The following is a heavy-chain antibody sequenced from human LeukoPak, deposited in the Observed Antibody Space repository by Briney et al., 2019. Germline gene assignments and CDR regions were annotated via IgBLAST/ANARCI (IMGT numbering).Heavy chain of an antibody. CDR1: GFSFSSHA. D-gene: IGHD3-9*01. V-gene: IGHV3-23*01. J-gene: IGHJ4*02. CDR2: VGGNGANT. Sequence: GGFLRLSCVASGFSFSSHAMTWVRQAPGKGLEWVSVVGGNGANTYYVDSVKGRFTISRDNSKNTLFLQMNNLRAEDTAVYYCAKAQYHDVLTARSHWGQGTLVTVSS. CDR3: AKAQYHDVLTARSH.